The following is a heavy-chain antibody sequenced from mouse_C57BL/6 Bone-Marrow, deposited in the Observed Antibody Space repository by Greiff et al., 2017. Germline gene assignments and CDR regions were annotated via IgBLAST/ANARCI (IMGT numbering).Heavy chain of an antibody. J-gene: IGHJ2*01. V-gene: IGHV1-59*01. CDR2: IDPSNSYT. CDR1: GYTFTSYW. D-gene: IGHD1-1*01. CDR3: ARDGLDCYGSSTYGY. Sequence: QVQLKQPGAELVRPGTSVKLSCKASGYTFTSYWMHWVKQRPGQGLEWIGVIDPSNSYTNYNQKFKGKATLTVATSSSTAYMQLSSLTSEDSAVYYCARDGLDCYGSSTYGYWGQGTTLTVST.